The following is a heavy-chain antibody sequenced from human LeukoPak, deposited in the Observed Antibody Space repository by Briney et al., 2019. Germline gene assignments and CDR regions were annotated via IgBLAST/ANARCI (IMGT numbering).Heavy chain of an antibody. D-gene: IGHD3-16*02. V-gene: IGHV3-7*01. CDR1: GFTFSNYW. CDR2: INQDASEK. Sequence: GGSLRLSCAASGFTFSNYWMSWVRRAPGKGLEWVANINQDASEKYYVDSVKGRFTISRDNAKNSLYLQMNSLRTEDTAVYYWARGTNYVWGSSRYVGGFDIWGQGTMVTVSS. CDR3: ARGTNYVWGSSRYVGGFDI. J-gene: IGHJ3*02.